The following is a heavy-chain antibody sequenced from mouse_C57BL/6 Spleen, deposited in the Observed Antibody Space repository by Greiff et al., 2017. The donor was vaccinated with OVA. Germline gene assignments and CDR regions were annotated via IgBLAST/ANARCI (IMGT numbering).Heavy chain of an antibody. J-gene: IGHJ2*01. D-gene: IGHD1-1*01. CDR1: GYSFTSYY. CDR3: ASRGDYYGSSFDY. CDR2: IYPGSGNT. V-gene: IGHV1-66*01. Sequence: VKLMESGPELVKPGASVKISCKASGYSFTSYYIHWVKQRPGQGLEWIGWIYPGSGNTKYNEKFKGKATLTADTSSSTAYMQLSSLTSEDSAVYYCASRGDYYGSSFDYWGQGTTLTVSS.